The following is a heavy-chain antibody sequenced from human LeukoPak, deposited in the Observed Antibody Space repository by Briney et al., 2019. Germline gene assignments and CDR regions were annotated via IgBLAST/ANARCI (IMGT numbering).Heavy chain of an antibody. D-gene: IGHD3-22*01. J-gene: IGHJ4*02. CDR3: ARGTDNYYDSSGYYYDLGY. V-gene: IGHV3-20*04. CDR1: GFTFEDYG. Sequence: GGSLRLSCAASGFTFEDYGMSWVREPPGKGLEGVSSINSNGGITGYADSVKGRFTISRENAKNSLYLQMNRLRAEDTAVYYCARGTDNYYDSSGYYYDLGYWGQGTLVTVSS. CDR2: INSNGGIT.